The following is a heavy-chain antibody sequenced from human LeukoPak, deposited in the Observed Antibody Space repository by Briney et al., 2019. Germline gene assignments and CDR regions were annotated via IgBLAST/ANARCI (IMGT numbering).Heavy chain of an antibody. CDR2: ISSSSSYI. V-gene: IGHV3-21*01. Sequence: GGSLRLSCAASGFTFSSYSMNWVRQAPGKGLEWVSSISSSSSYIYYADSVKGRFTISRDNAKNSLYLQMNSLRAEDTAVYYCARDVRIAAAGTGWFDPWGQGTLVTVSS. J-gene: IGHJ5*02. D-gene: IGHD6-13*01. CDR1: GFTFSSYS. CDR3: ARDVRIAAAGTGWFDP.